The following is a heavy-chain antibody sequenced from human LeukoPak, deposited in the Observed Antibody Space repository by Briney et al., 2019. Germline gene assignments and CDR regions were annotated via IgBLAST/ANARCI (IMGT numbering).Heavy chain of an antibody. J-gene: IGHJ6*02. Sequence: WASVKVSCKASGYIFTSYAMNWVRQAPGQGLERMGWINTNTGNPTYAQGFTGRFVFSLDTSVSTAYLQISSLKAEDTAVYYCARGTIFGVVNMDVWGQGTTVTVSS. CDR3: ARGTIFGVVNMDV. CDR1: GYIFTSYA. CDR2: INTNTGNP. D-gene: IGHD3-3*01. V-gene: IGHV7-4-1*02.